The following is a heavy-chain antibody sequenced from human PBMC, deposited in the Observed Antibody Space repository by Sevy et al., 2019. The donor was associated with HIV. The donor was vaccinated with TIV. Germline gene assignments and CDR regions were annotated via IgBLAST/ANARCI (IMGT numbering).Heavy chain of an antibody. V-gene: IGHV1-69*13. CDR3: ASQRITMGQGAYYYYYGMDV. CDR1: GGTFSSYA. CDR2: IIPILGTA. Sequence: ASVKVSCKASGGTFSSYAISWVRQAPGQGLEWMGGIIPILGTANYAQKFQGRVTITADESTSTDYMELSSLRYEDTGVYYCASQRITMGQGAYYYYYGMDVWGQGTTVTVSS. D-gene: IGHD3-10*01. J-gene: IGHJ6*02.